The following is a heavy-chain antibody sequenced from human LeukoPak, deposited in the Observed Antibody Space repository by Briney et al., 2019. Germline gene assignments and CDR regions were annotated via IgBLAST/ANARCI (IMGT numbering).Heavy chain of an antibody. J-gene: IGHJ4*02. Sequence: GGSLRLSCAASGFTFSSYAMSWVRQAPGKGLEWVSPISGSGSSTYYADSVKGQFTISRDNSKNTLYLQMNSLRAEDTAVYYCAKGVAVASPYYFDYWGQGTLVTVSS. V-gene: IGHV3-23*01. CDR2: ISGSGSST. CDR3: AKGVAVASPYYFDY. CDR1: GFTFSSYA. D-gene: IGHD6-19*01.